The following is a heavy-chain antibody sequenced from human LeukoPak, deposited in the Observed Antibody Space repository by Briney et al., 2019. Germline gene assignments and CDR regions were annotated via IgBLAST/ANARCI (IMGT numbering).Heavy chain of an antibody. CDR1: GGSISSGGYS. CDR3: ARRGYDSSGTYRNY. D-gene: IGHD3-22*01. J-gene: IGHJ4*02. V-gene: IGHV4-30-2*01. Sequence: SETLSLTCAVSGGSISSGGYSWSWIRQPPGKGLEWIGYIYHNGSTYYNPSLKSRVTISVDRSKDQFSLKLSSVTAADTAVYYCARRGYDSSGTYRNYWGQGTLVTVSS. CDR2: IYHNGST.